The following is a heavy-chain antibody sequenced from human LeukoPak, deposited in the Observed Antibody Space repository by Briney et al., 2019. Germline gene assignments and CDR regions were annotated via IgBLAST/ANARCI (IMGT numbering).Heavy chain of an antibody. D-gene: IGHD2-21*02. J-gene: IGHJ5*02. CDR2: INPNSGGT. CDR3: ARGPFVVVTAIRWFDP. V-gene: IGHV1-2*02. CDR1: GYTFTSYY. Sequence: ASVKVSCKASGYTFTSYYMHWVRQAPGQGLEWMGWINPNSGGTNYAQKFQGRVTMTRDTSISTAYMELSRLRSDDTAVYYCARGPFVVVTAIRWFDPWGQGTLVTVSS.